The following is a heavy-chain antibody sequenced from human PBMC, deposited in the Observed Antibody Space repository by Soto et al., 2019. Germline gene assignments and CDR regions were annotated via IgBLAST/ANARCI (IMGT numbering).Heavy chain of an antibody. Sequence: SETLSLTCAVSGGSISTYYWSWIRQPPGKRLEWIGYVHYSGTTIYNPSLKSRVTISLDTSKNQFSLKLSSVTAADTAVYYCARDRWFDPWGQGTLVTVSS. J-gene: IGHJ5*02. V-gene: IGHV4-59*01. CDR1: GGSISTYY. CDR3: ARDRWFDP. CDR2: VHYSGTT.